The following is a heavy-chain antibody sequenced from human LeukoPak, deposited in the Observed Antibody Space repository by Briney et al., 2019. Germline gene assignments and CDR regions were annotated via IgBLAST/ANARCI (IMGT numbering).Heavy chain of an antibody. CDR1: GVSISDYY. J-gene: IGHJ4*02. CDR3: ARGSPRPAISNDY. CDR2: IYTSGST. V-gene: IGHV4-4*07. D-gene: IGHD6-25*01. Sequence: SETLSLTCTVSGVSISDYYWSWIRQPAGKGLEWIGRIYTSGSTKYNPSLKSRVTISVDKSKNQFSLKLSSVTAADTAVYYCARGSPRPAISNDYWGQGTLVTVSS.